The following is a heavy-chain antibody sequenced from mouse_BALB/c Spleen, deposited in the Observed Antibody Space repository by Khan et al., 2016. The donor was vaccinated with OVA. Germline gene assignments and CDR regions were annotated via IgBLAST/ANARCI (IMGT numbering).Heavy chain of an antibody. CDR3: ATALYYYGSSYGIYYAMDY. Sequence: EVELVESGGGLVQPGGSRKLSCAASGFTFSSFGMHWVRQAPEKGLEWVAYISSGSSTIYYADTVKGRFTISRDNPKNTLFLQMTSLRSEDTAMYYCATALYYYGSSYGIYYAMDYWGQGTSVTVSS. CDR1: GFTFSSFG. D-gene: IGHD1-1*01. V-gene: IGHV5-17*02. J-gene: IGHJ4*01. CDR2: ISSGSSTI.